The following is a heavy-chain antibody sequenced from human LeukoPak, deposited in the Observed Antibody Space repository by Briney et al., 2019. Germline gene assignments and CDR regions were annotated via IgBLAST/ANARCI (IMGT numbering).Heavy chain of an antibody. J-gene: IGHJ4*02. CDR1: GFTFSDTY. CDR2: ISSSASTI. CDR3: ARGLRWNDY. Sequence: PGGSLRLSCAASGFTFSDTYMSWIRQAPGKGLEWVSYISSSASTIYYTDSEKGRFTISRDNAKNSPYLQLNSLRAEDTAVYYCARGLRWNDYWGQGTLVAVSS. V-gene: IGHV3-11*04. D-gene: IGHD4-23*01.